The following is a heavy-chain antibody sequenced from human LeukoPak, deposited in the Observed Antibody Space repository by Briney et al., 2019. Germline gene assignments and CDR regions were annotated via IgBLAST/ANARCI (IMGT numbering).Heavy chain of an antibody. CDR1: GYIFTSYA. V-gene: IGHV7-4-1*02. CDR3: AREFYYDSSGYIDDFDI. CDR2: INTNTGNT. J-gene: IGHJ3*02. Sequence: ASVTVSCKASGYIFTSYAMNWVRQAPGQGREWMGWINTNTGNTTYAQGFTGRFVFSLDTSVTTAYLQISSLKAEDTAVYYCAREFYYDSSGYIDDFDIWGQGTMVTVSS. D-gene: IGHD3-22*01.